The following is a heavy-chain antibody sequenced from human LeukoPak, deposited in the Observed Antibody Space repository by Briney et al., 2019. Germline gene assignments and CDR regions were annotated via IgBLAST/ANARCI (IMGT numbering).Heavy chain of an antibody. CDR2: IYYSGST. Sequence: PSETLSLTCTVSGGSISIYYWSWLRQPPGKGLEWIGYIYYSGSTNYNPSLKSRVTISVDMSKNQFSLRLSSVTAADTAVYYCARDDYGDFFFDSWGQGTLVTVSS. CDR1: GGSISIYY. CDR3: ARDDYGDFFFDS. D-gene: IGHD4-17*01. V-gene: IGHV4-59*01. J-gene: IGHJ4*02.